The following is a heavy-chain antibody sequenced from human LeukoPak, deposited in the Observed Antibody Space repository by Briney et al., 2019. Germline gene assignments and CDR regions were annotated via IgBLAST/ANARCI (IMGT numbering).Heavy chain of an antibody. Sequence: PGGSLRLSCAASGFTFSSYWMSWVRQAPGKGLEWVAVIWYDGSNEYFADSVKGRFTISRDNSKNILYLQMNSLRAEDTAVYYCARDIASTRMDVWGQGTTVSVSS. CDR3: ARDIASTRMDV. CDR1: GFTFSSYW. J-gene: IGHJ6*02. CDR2: IWYDGSNE. V-gene: IGHV3-33*08. D-gene: IGHD2-15*01.